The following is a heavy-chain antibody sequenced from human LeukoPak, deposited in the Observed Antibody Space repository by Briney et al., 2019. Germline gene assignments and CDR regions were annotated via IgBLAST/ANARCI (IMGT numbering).Heavy chain of an antibody. CDR3: ARHYNWGFDI. Sequence: GGTLRLSSAASRVVFCDYSMNAVRHGPGGRVGRVSNVRGRGGGRGRGMYYAVSVQGRLTISRDNAKSSRYLQMSSLRPEDTALYYCARHYNWGFDIWGQGALVTVSS. CDR2: VRGRGGGRGRGM. J-gene: IGHJ4*02. D-gene: IGHD1-1*01. V-gene: IGHV3-48*04. CDR1: RVVFCDYS.